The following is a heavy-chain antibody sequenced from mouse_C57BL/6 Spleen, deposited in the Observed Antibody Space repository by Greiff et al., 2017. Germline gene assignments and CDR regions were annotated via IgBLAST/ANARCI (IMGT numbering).Heavy chain of an antibody. V-gene: IGHV5-17*01. D-gene: IGHD1-1*01. CDR1: GFTFSDYG. CDR2: ISSGSSTI. Sequence: DVKLVESGGGLVKPGGSLKLSCAASGFTFSDYGMHWVRQAPAKGLEWVAYISSGSSTIYYADTVKGRFTISRDNAKNTLFLQMTSLRYEDTAMYFWARNFAYYGSSPWFAYWGQETLVTVSA. CDR3: ARNFAYYGSSPWFAY. J-gene: IGHJ3*01.